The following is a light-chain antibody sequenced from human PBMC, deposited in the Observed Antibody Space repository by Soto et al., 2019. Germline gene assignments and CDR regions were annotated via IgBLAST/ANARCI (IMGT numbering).Light chain of an antibody. Sequence: QSVLTQPPSVSGAPGQRVTISCTGSSSNIGAGYDVHWYQQLPGTAPKLLIYGNSNRPSGLPDRFSGSKSGTSASLAITGLQAEDEAEYSCQAYDSSLSGYVFGTGSKVTVL. CDR1: SSNIGAGYD. J-gene: IGLJ1*01. CDR2: GNS. CDR3: QAYDSSLSGYV. V-gene: IGLV1-40*01.